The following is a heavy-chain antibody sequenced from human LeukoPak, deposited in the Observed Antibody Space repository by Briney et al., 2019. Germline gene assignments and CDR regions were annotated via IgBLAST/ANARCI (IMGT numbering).Heavy chain of an antibody. J-gene: IGHJ3*02. V-gene: IGHV3-30*18. Sequence: GGSLRLSCAASGFTFRNYGMHWVRQAPGKGVEGVALISYDGTNKHYGNSVKGRFTISRDTPKNTVFLQMSSLRPEDTAVYYCAKGGDHTGSLDAFDMWGQGTKVTVSS. CDR3: AKGGDHTGSLDAFDM. CDR1: GFTFRNYG. D-gene: IGHD2-8*02. CDR2: ISYDGTNK.